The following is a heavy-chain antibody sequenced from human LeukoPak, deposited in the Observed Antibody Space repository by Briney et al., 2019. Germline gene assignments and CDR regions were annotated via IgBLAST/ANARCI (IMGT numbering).Heavy chain of an antibody. CDR1: GFTFSTYS. Sequence: TGGSLRLSCAASGFTFSTYSMNWVRQAPGKGLEWVSSISSSGSYVYYADSVKGRFTISRDNYKNRVYMQMNSLRAEDTAVYYCAKGMTTDDVAFDIWGQGTMVTVSS. CDR3: AKGMTTDDVAFDI. J-gene: IGHJ3*02. V-gene: IGHV3-21*04. CDR2: ISSSGSYV. D-gene: IGHD4-17*01.